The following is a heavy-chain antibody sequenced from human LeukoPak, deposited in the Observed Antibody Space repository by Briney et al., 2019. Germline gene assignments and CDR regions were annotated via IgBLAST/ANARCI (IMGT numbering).Heavy chain of an antibody. J-gene: IGHJ4*02. Sequence: GSTNYNPSLKSRVTMSVDTSKNQFSLNLTSVTAADTAFYYYARDDSSSWYQFGYWGQGALVSVSS. D-gene: IGHD6-13*01. V-gene: IGHV4-4*07. CDR3: ARDDSSSWYQFGY. CDR2: GST.